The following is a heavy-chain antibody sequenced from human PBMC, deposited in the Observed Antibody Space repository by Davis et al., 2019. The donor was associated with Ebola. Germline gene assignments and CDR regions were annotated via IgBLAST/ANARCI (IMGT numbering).Heavy chain of an antibody. CDR2: ISAYNGNT. CDR1: GYTFTSYG. Sequence: ASVKVSCKASGYTFTSYGISWVRQAPGQGLEWMGWISAYNGNTNYAQKLQGRVTMTTDTSASTAYMELSSLRSEDTAVYYCARDSGGTFYIYFDYWGQGTLVTVSS. J-gene: IGHJ4*02. CDR3: ARDSGGTFYIYFDY. V-gene: IGHV1-18*04. D-gene: IGHD3-10*01.